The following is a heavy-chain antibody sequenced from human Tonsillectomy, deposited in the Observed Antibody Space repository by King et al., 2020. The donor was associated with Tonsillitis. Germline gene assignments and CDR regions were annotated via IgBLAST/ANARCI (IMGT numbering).Heavy chain of an antibody. CDR2: IDPSDSYS. D-gene: IGHD4-17*01. CDR3: ARLRTVNPYGVDV. Sequence: VQLVQSGAEVKKPGESLRISCKDSGYSFTSYWISWVRQLPGKGLEWMGTIDPSDSYSDYSPSFQGRVTISADKSISTAYLQWSSLKASDTAMYYCARLRTVNPYGVDVWGQGTTVTVSS. V-gene: IGHV5-10-1*03. J-gene: IGHJ6*02. CDR1: GYSFTSYW.